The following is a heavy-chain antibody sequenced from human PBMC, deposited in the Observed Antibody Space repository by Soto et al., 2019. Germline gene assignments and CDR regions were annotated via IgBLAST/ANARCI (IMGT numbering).Heavy chain of an antibody. CDR3: AKVHYYDGSGSYHYYGMDV. V-gene: IGHV3-23*01. CDR1: GFPFINYA. D-gene: IGHD3-22*01. CDR2: ISGSGGST. J-gene: IGHJ6*02. Sequence: GGSLRLSCAASGFPFINYAMSWVRQAPGKGLEWVPAISGSGGSTYYADSVNGRFTISRDNTKNTLYLQMNSLRADDTAVYYCAKVHYYDGSGSYHYYGMDVWGQGTTVTVSS.